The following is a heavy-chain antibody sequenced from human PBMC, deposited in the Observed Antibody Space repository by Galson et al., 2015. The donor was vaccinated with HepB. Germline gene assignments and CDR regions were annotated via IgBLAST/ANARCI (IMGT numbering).Heavy chain of an antibody. Sequence: SLRLSCAASGFTFTKSGMHWVRQAPGKGLEWMAVIWSGGTHKYYADSVRGRFSISRDNTNKTLYLHMNSLRAEDTAVYYCAKDAYKSSYYFDSWGQGILVTVSS. J-gene: IGHJ4*02. D-gene: IGHD3-16*01. V-gene: IGHV3-33*06. CDR2: IWSGGTHK. CDR3: AKDAYKSSYYFDS. CDR1: GFTFTKSG.